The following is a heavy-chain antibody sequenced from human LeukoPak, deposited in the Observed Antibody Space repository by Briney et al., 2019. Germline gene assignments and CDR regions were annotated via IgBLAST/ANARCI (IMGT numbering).Heavy chain of an antibody. Sequence: GGSLRLPCAASGFPVGSYYMTWFRQTPGKGLEWASVIYNGGRTYYADSVKGRFIIFKDIYKNTLFLQMKNLRADDTAVYYCARESGYAVGDFWGRGTLVTVSS. CDR3: ARESGYAVGDF. CDR2: IYNGGRT. J-gene: IGHJ4*02. D-gene: IGHD5-12*01. CDR1: GFPVGSYY. V-gene: IGHV3-53*01.